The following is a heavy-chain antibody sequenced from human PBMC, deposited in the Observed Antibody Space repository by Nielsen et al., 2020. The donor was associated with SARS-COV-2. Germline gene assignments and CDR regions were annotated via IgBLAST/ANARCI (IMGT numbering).Heavy chain of an antibody. CDR2: INPSGGST. CDR1: GYTFTTNY. Sequence: ASVKVSCKASGYTFTTNYIHWVRQAPGQGLEWMGIINPSGGSTSYAQKFQGRVTMTRDTSTSTVYMELSSLRSEDTAVYYCARERFVDGLGIVVVITTVLDYWGQGTLVTVSS. J-gene: IGHJ4*02. CDR3: ARERFVDGLGIVVVITTVLDY. V-gene: IGHV1-46*01. D-gene: IGHD3-22*01.